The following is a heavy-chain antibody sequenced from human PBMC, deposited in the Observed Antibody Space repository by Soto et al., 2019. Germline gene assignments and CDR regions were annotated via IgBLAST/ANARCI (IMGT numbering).Heavy chain of an antibody. D-gene: IGHD2-15*01. CDR1: GGSISSYY. V-gene: IGHV4-59*01. CDR3: ARDRAGWPDY. J-gene: IGHJ4*02. Sequence: SETLSLTCTVSGGSISSYYWNWIRQPPGKGLEWIGYIYYSGSTNYNPSLKSRVTISVDTSKNQFSLKLRSVTAADTAVYYCARDRAGWPDYWGQGTLVTVSS. CDR2: IYYSGST.